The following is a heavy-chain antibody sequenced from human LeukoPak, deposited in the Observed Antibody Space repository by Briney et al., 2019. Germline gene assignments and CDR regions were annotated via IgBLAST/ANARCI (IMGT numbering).Heavy chain of an antibody. D-gene: IGHD6-6*01. CDR2: ISADGTVI. Sequence: GGSLRLSCAASGFTFTNYAVNWVRQAPGKGLEWVSAISADGTVIYYTESAKGRFTISRDNSMSTVYLQMNSLRAEDTAIYYCARVAGSSLSRARFDYWGPGTLVTVSS. CDR3: ARVAGSSLSRARFDY. CDR1: GFTFTNYA. V-gene: IGHV3-23*01. J-gene: IGHJ4*02.